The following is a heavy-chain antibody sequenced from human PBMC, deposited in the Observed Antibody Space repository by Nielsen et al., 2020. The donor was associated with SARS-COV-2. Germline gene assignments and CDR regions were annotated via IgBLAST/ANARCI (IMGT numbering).Heavy chain of an antibody. Sequence: GGSLRLSCAASGFTFRDYSMHWVRQAPGKGLEWVSSISGSSAYIFYPESLKGRFIISRDNAKNSLYLQMNSLRAEDTAVYYCARESVTGTDAFDIWGQGTVVTVSS. CDR3: ARESVTGTDAFDI. V-gene: IGHV3-21*01. CDR1: GFTFRDYS. CDR2: ISGSSAYI. J-gene: IGHJ3*02. D-gene: IGHD6-19*01.